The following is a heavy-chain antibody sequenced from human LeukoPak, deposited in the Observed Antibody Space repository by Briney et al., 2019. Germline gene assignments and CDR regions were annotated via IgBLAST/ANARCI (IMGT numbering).Heavy chain of an antibody. J-gene: IGHJ4*02. CDR2: ISSSSSYI. V-gene: IGHV3-21*01. CDR1: GFTFSSYS. Sequence: GRSLRLSCAASGFTFSSYSMNWVRQAPGKGLEWVSSISSSSSYIYYADSVKGRFTISRDNAKNSLYLQMNSLRAEDTAVYYCARSPYYYDSSGYFDYWGQGTLVTVSS. D-gene: IGHD3-22*01. CDR3: ARSPYYYDSSGYFDY.